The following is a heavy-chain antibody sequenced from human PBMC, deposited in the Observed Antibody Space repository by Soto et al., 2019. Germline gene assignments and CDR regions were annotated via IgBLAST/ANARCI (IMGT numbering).Heavy chain of an antibody. J-gene: IGHJ6*02. D-gene: IGHD1-26*01. Sequence: GGSLSLSCAASGFTFSSYAMHWVRQAPGKGLEWVAVISYDGSNKYYAASVKGRCTISRDNSKNTLYLQMNSLGAEDTAVYYCARRGGATSDYYYGMDVWGEGTTVTV. CDR3: ARRGGATSDYYYGMDV. CDR1: GFTFSSYA. V-gene: IGHV3-30-3*01. CDR2: ISYDGSNK.